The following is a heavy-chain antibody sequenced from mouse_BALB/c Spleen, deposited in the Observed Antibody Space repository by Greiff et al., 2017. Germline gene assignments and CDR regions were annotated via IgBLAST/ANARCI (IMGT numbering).Heavy chain of an antibody. CDR1: GYTFSSYW. CDR3: ARAGGKAMDY. Sequence: QVQLKQSGAELVRPGASVTLSCKATGYTFSSYWIEWVKQRPGHGLEWIGEILTGSGSTNYNEKFKGKATFTADTSSNTAYMQLSSLTSEDSAVYYCARAGGKAMDYWGQGTAVTVSS. CDR2: ILTGSGST. J-gene: IGHJ4*01. V-gene: IGHV1-9*01. D-gene: IGHD2-1*01.